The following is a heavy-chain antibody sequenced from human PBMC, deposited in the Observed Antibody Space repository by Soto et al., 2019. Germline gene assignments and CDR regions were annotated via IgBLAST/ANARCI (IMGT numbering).Heavy chain of an antibody. J-gene: IGHJ4*02. V-gene: IGHV4-39*01. CDR3: ARGITSSSWYFDY. CDR1: GGSISSSSYY. D-gene: IGHD6-13*01. CDR2: IYYSGST. Sequence: SETLSLTCTVSGGSISSSSYYWGWIRQPPGKGLEWIGSIYYSGSTYYNPSLKSRVTISVDTSKNQFSLKLSSVTAADTAVYYCARGITSSSWYFDYWGPGTLVT.